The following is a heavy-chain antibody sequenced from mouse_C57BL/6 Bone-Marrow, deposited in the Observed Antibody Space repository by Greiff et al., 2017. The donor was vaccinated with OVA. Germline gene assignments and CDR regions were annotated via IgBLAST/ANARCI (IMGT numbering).Heavy chain of an antibody. Sequence: QVQLQQSGAELARPGASVKLSCKASGYTFTSYGISWVKQRTGQGLEWIGEIYPRSGTTYYNEKFKGKATLTADKSSSTAYMELRSLTSEDSAVYFCASRRAIYDGYWDYFDYWGQGTTLTVSS. CDR1: GYTFTSYG. CDR3: ASRRAIYDGYWDYFDY. D-gene: IGHD2-3*01. CDR2: IYPRSGTT. V-gene: IGHV1-81*01. J-gene: IGHJ2*01.